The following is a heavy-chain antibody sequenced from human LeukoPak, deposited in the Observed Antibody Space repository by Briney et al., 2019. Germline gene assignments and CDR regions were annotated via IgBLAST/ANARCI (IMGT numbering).Heavy chain of an antibody. V-gene: IGHV3-30*18. CDR3: AKGTVRGVIDPDY. D-gene: IGHD3-10*01. CDR2: ISYDGSNK. Sequence: GGSLRLSCAASGFTFSSYGMHWVRQAPGKGLEWVAVISYDGSNKYYADSVKGRFTISRDNSKNTLYLQMNSLRAEDTAAYYCAKGTVRGVIDPDYWGQGTLVTVSS. J-gene: IGHJ4*02. CDR1: GFTFSSYG.